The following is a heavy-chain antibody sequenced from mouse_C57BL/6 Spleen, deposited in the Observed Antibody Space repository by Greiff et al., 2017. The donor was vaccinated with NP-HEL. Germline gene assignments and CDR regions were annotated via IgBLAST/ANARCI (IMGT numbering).Heavy chain of an antibody. CDR3: ARLMVTDAMDY. J-gene: IGHJ4*01. CDR2: INPGSGGT. D-gene: IGHD2-3*01. V-gene: IGHV1-54*01. CDR1: GYAFTNYL. Sequence: QVQLKQSGAELVRPGTSVKVSCKASGYAFTNYLIEWVKQRPGQGLEWIGVINPGSGGTNYNEKFKGKATLTADKSSSTAYMQLSSLTSEDSAVYFCARLMVTDAMDYWGQGTSVTVSS.